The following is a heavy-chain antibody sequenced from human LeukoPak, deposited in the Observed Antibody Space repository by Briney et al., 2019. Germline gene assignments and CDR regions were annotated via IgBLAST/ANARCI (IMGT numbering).Heavy chain of an antibody. CDR3: ARDHVIKQAPPGY. CDR2: VWFDGTNK. V-gene: IGHV3-33*08. Sequence: PGGSLRLSCAGSGLIFSNYWMSWVRQAPGKGLEWVAVVWFDGTNKYYADSVKGRFTISRDNSKNTVYLQMNSLRAEDTAVYYCARDHVIKQAPPGYWGQGTLVTVSS. D-gene: IGHD3-10*01. CDR1: GLIFSNYW. J-gene: IGHJ4*02.